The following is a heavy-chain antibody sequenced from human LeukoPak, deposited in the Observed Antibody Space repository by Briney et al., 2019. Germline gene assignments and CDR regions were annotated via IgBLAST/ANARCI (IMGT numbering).Heavy chain of an antibody. Sequence: SETLSLTCTVSGYSITSGYYWGWIRQPPGKGLEWIGTIYHSGSTYYNPSLKSRVTISVDTSKNQFSLKLSSVTAADTAIYYCARDRGGLDAFDIWGQGTMVTVSS. J-gene: IGHJ3*02. CDR1: GYSITSGYY. CDR3: ARDRGGLDAFDI. V-gene: IGHV4-38-2*02. CDR2: IYHSGST. D-gene: IGHD3-10*01.